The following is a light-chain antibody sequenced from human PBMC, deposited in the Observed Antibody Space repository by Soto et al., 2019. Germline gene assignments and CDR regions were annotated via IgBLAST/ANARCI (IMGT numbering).Light chain of an antibody. V-gene: IGKV3-15*01. CDR2: GAS. Sequence: EIVMTQSPATLSVSPGERATLSCRASQSIYNKLAWYQQKPGQVPSLVIFGASTRATDIPARFSGSGSGTDYTLTISSLQSKDWAVYHYQQYNNWPPYTFGQGTKLEIK. CDR1: QSIYNK. CDR3: QQYNNWPPYT. J-gene: IGKJ2*01.